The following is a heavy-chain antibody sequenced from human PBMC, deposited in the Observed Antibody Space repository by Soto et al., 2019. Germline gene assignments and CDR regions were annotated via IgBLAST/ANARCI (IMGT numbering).Heavy chain of an antibody. J-gene: IGHJ6*03. CDR3: ARDQMYSSSRYYMDV. CDR1: GYTFTGYY. Sequence: ASVKVSCKASGYTFTGYYMHWVRQAPGQGLEWMGWINPNSGGTNYAQKFQGWVTMTRDTSISTAYMELSRLRSDDTAVYYCARDQMYSSSRYYMDVWGKGTTVTVSS. V-gene: IGHV1-2*04. CDR2: INPNSGGT. D-gene: IGHD6-6*01.